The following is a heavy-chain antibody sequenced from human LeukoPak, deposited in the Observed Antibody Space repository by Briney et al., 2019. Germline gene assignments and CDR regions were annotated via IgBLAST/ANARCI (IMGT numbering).Heavy chain of an antibody. V-gene: IGHV3-7*01. CDR3: ARAPSGTFRDF. CDR2: IKQDGSEK. Sequence: GGSLRLSCAASGFTFSSYAMSWVRQAPGKGLEWVANIKQDGSEKYYVDSVKGRFTISRDNAKNSLYLQMNSLRAEDTAVYYCARAPSGTFRDFWGQGTLVTVSS. D-gene: IGHD3-10*01. CDR1: GFTFSSYA. J-gene: IGHJ4*02.